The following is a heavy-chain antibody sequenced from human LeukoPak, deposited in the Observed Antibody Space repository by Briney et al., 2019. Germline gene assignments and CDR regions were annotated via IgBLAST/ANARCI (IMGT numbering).Heavy chain of an antibody. D-gene: IGHD1-26*01. CDR1: GFTFSSYW. CDR3: ARDRWELPDFDY. CDR2: INSDGSST. J-gene: IGHJ4*02. Sequence: PGGSLRLSCAASGFTFSSYWMHWLRQAPGKGLVWVSRINSDGSSTSYADSVKGRFTISRDNAKNTLYLQMNSLRAEDTAVHYCARDRWELPDFDYWGQGTLVTVSS. V-gene: IGHV3-74*01.